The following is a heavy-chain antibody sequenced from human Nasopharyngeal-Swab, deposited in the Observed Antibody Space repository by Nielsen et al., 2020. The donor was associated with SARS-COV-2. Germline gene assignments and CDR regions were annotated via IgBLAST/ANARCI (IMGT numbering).Heavy chain of an antibody. CDR2: IYSGGST. CDR3: ARLRWELLPDAFDI. J-gene: IGHJ3*02. V-gene: IGHV3-66*01. CDR1: GFTFDDYA. D-gene: IGHD1-26*01. Sequence: GESLKISCAASGFTFDDYAMHWVRQAPGKGLEWVSVIYSGGSTYYADSVKGRFTISRDNSKNTLYLQMNSLRAEDTAVYYCARLRWELLPDAFDIWGQGTMVTVSS.